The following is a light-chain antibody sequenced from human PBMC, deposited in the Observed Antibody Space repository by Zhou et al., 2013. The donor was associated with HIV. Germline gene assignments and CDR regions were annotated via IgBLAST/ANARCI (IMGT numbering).Light chain of an antibody. J-gene: IGLJ2*01. CDR3: GSYAGSSRWI. V-gene: IGLV2-14*03. CDR1: SSDVGGYNY. Sequence: QSALTQPASVSGSPGQSITISCTGTSSDVGGYNYVSWYQQHPGKAPKVMIFDVSNRPSGVSDRFSGSKSGNTASLTVSGLQAEDEAEYFCGSYAGSSRWIFGGGTKLTVL. CDR2: DVS.